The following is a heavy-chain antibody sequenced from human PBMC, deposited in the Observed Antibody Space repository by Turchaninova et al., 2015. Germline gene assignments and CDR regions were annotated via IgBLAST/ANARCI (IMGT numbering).Heavy chain of an antibody. CDR2: IYHTGRT. D-gene: IGHD3-10*01. V-gene: IGHV4-38-2*01. Sequence: KPSETLSVTCAVSGYSISSGYYWGWIRQPPGKGLEWIGSIYHTGRTYYNPSLKSRVTISVDTSKNQFSLKLTSVTAADTAVYYCARLYPDYYGSGHPLASAFNIWDQGTMVTVSS. J-gene: IGHJ3*02. CDR1: GYSISSGYY. CDR3: ARLYPDYYGSGHPLASAFNI.